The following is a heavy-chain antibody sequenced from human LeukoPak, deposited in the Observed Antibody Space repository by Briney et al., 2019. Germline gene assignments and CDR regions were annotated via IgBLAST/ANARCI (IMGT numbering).Heavy chain of an antibody. V-gene: IGHV4-34*01. CDR3: ARGGNTVVAWGPDYYYGMDV. Sequence: SETLSLTCTVSGGSISNYYWSWIRQPPGKGLEWIGEINHSGSTNYNSSLTSRITISVNTSKKQFSLKLNSVTAADTAVYYCARGGNTVVAWGPDYYYGMDVWGQGTTVTVSS. CDR2: INHSGST. J-gene: IGHJ6*02. D-gene: IGHD4-23*01. CDR1: GGSISNYY.